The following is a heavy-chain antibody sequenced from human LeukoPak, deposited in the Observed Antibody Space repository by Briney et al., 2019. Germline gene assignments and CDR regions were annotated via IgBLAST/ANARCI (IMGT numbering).Heavy chain of an antibody. CDR2: INPSGGST. J-gene: IGHJ4*02. CDR3: ARDMTTVTTQSTFDY. V-gene: IGHV1-46*01. Sequence: ASVKVSCKASGYTFTSYYTHWVRQAPGQGLEWMGIINPSGGSTSYAQKFQGRVTMTRDTSTSTVYMELSSLRSEDTAVYYCARDMTTVTTQSTFDYWGQGTLVTVSS. CDR1: GYTFTSYY. D-gene: IGHD4-11*01.